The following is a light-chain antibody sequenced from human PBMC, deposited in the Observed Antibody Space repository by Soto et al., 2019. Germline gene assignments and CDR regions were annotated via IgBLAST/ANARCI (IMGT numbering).Light chain of an antibody. CDR3: CSYAGGTTYV. J-gene: IGLJ1*01. V-gene: IGLV2-23*01. Sequence: QSALTQPASVSGSPGQSITISCTGTSRDVGLYDFVSWFQQHPGKAPKLLIYDGSERPSGVSNRFSASESGNTASLTISGLQSEDDADYYCCSYAGGTTYVFGSGTKLTVL. CDR1: SRDVGLYDF. CDR2: DGS.